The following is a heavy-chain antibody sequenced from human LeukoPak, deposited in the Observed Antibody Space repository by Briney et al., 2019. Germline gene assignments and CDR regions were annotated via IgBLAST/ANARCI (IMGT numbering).Heavy chain of an antibody. CDR1: GFTFSSYW. V-gene: IGHV3-74*01. CDR3: ARDQNQWFGEPLNWFDP. Sequence: GGSLRLSCAASGFTFSSYWMHWARQAPGKGLVWVSRINSDGSSTSYADSVKGRFTISRDNAKNTLYVQMNSLRAEDTAVYYCARDQNQWFGEPLNWFDPWGQGTLVTVSS. J-gene: IGHJ5*02. CDR2: INSDGSST. D-gene: IGHD3-10*01.